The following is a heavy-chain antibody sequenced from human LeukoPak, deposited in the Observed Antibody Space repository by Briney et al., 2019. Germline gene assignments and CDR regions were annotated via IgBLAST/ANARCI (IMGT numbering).Heavy chain of an antibody. CDR2: INHSGST. J-gene: IGHJ4*02. Sequence: PSETLSLTCAVYGGSFSGYYWSWIRQPPGKGLEWIGEINHSGSTNYNPSLKSRVTISVDTSKNQFSLKLSSVTAADTAVYYCARTYYYDSSGYSNWGQRTLVTVSS. CDR3: ARTYYYDSSGYSN. D-gene: IGHD3-22*01. CDR1: GGSFSGYY. V-gene: IGHV4-34*01.